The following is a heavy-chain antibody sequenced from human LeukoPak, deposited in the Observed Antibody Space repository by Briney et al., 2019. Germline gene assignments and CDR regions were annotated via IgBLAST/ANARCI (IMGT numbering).Heavy chain of an antibody. D-gene: IGHD3-22*01. CDR2: ISSSSSYI. V-gene: IGHV3-21*01. CDR1: GFTFSSYS. CDR3: ARLPEDYDIGY. J-gene: IGHJ4*02. Sequence: PGGSLRLSCATSGFTFSSYSMNWVRQAPGKGLEWVSSISSSSSYIYYADSVKGRFTISRDNAKNSLYLQMNSLRAEDTAVYYCARLPEDYDIGYWGQGTLVTVSS.